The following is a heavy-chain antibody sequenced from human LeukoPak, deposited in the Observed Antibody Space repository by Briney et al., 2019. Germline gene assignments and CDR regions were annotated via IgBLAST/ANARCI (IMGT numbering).Heavy chain of an antibody. Sequence: GGSLRLSCATSGFPFETNAMSWVRQAPGKGLEWVATIGNTETFYADSVTGRFTISRDNSKNTVKLQMNRLRVEDTAIYYCAKDWIQFNQVFDCFDSWGQGTLVTVSS. D-gene: IGHD5-18*01. CDR3: AKDWIQFNQVFDCFDS. J-gene: IGHJ4*02. CDR2: IGNTET. CDR1: GFPFETNA. V-gene: IGHV3-23*01.